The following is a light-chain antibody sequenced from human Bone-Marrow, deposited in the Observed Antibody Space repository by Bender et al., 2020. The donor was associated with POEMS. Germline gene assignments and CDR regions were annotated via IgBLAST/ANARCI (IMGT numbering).Light chain of an antibody. CDR1: KLGEKY. V-gene: IGLV3-1*01. CDR2: EQT. J-gene: IGLJ2*01. Sequence: SYEVTQPPSVSVSPGQTASITCSGNKLGEKYVSWYQLRPGQSPLLLIYEQTKRPSGIPERFSGSNSRNTATLTISGAQAEDEADYYCQAGDNNDDVAFGGGTRVTVL. CDR3: QAGDNNDDVA.